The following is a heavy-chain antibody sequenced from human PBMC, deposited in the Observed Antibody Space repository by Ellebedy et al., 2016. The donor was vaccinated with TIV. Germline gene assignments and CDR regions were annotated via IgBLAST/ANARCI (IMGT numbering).Heavy chain of an antibody. CDR3: ARDTRFIDQQHNWFDP. CDR2: ITSSGSPT. V-gene: IGHV3-11*01. CDR1: GLIFSDYY. D-gene: IGHD1/OR15-1a*01. Sequence: GGSLRLSCAASGLIFSDYYMIWIRQAPGKGLECVSYITSSGSPTYYADSVRGRFTISRDNAKNSLYLQMNSLRAEDTAVYFCARDTRFIDQQHNWFDPWGQGTLVTVSS. J-gene: IGHJ5*02.